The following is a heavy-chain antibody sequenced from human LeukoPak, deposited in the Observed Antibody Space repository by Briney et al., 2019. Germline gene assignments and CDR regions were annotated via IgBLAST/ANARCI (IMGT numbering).Heavy chain of an antibody. CDR1: GFTFSSYS. V-gene: IGHV3-21*01. J-gene: IGHJ4*02. D-gene: IGHD5-18*01. CDR3: ARAGLHTATGQVPFFDY. CDR2: ISSSSSYI. Sequence: TGGSLRLSCAASGFTFSSYSMNWVRQAPGKGLEWVSSISSSSSYIYYADSVKGRFTISRDNAKNSLYLQMNSLRAEDTAVYYCARAGLHTATGQVPFFDYWGQGTLVTVSS.